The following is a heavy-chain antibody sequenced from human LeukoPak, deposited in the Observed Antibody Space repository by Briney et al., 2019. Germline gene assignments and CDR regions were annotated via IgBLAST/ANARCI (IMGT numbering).Heavy chain of an antibody. Sequence: GESLKISCKVSGYNFTNYCIAWVRQMPGKGLEWMGHIYPGDSDTRYSPSFQGQVTISADKSISTAYLQWSSLKASDTAMYYCARTAMVPPDYYYYGMDVWGQGTTVTVSS. CDR3: ARTAMVPPDYYYYGMDV. CDR1: GYNFTNYC. CDR2: IYPGDSDT. D-gene: IGHD5-18*01. V-gene: IGHV5-51*01. J-gene: IGHJ6*02.